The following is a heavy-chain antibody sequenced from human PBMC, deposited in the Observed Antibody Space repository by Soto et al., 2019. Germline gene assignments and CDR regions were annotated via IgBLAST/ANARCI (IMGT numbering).Heavy chain of an antibody. V-gene: IGHV1-8*01. J-gene: IGHJ6*03. D-gene: IGHD2-2*01. CDR1: GYTFTSYD. CDR3: ARGHCSSTSCYYYYYYMDV. CDR2: MNPNSGNR. Sequence: QVQLVQSGAEVKKPGASVKVSCKASGYTFTSYDINWVRQATGQGLEWMGWMNPNSGNRGYAQKFQGRVTMTRNTSIGSAYLELSSLRSEDTAVYYCARGHCSSTSCYYYYYYMDVWGKGNTVTVSS.